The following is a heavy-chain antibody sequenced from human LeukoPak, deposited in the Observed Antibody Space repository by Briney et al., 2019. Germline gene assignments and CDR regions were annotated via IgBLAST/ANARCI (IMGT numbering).Heavy chain of an antibody. V-gene: IGHV1-18*01. Sequence: ASVKVSCKAFGYTFTSYGISWVRQAPGQGLEWMGWISAYNGDTNYAQKFQGRVTMTTDTSTSTAYMELRSLRSDDTAVYYCAQMAVPATAMNYWGQGTLVTVSS. CDR3: AQMAVPATAMNY. J-gene: IGHJ4*02. CDR2: ISAYNGDT. D-gene: IGHD2-2*01. CDR1: GYTFTSYG.